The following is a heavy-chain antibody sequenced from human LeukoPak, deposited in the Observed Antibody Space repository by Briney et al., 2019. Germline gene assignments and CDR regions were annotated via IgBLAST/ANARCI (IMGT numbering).Heavy chain of an antibody. CDR1: GGSINSALYY. J-gene: IGHJ5*02. V-gene: IGHV4-39*01. CDR2: VSHDGIT. CDR3: ARHTIFCSFINCSPFDP. D-gene: IGHD3-3*01. Sequence: SETLSLTCTVSGGSINSALYYWAWIRQTPEQQLEWIVSVSHDGITKYSPSLGGRVSLSADTSKNAFFMEVHSVTAADSAIYYCARHTIFCSFINCSPFDPWGQGTLVTVSS.